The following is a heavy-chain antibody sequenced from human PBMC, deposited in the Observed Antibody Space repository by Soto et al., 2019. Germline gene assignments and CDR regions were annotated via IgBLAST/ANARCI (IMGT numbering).Heavy chain of an antibody. J-gene: IGHJ4*02. CDR3: AKSRYSDSSGDFYDY. D-gene: IGHD3-22*01. CDR2: IGGSGRTT. Sequence: GGSLRLSCAASAFTFNNYAMSWVRQAPGKGLEWVSGIGGSGRTTYYADSVKGRFTISRDNSNNTLFLQMNSLRAEDTAVYYCAKSRYSDSSGDFYDYWGQGTLVTVSS. V-gene: IGHV3-23*01. CDR1: AFTFNNYA.